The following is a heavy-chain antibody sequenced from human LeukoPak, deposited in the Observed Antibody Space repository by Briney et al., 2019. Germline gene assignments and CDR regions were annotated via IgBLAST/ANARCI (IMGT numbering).Heavy chain of an antibody. CDR1: GFTFDDYG. V-gene: IGHV3-20*01. Sequence: GGSLRLSCAASGFTFDDYGMSWVRQAPGKGLEWVSGINWNGGSTGYADSVKGRFTISRDNAKNSLYLQMNSLRAEDTALYHCAGDQYYYDSSGLSPAFDIWGQGTMVTVSS. CDR3: AGDQYYYDSSGLSPAFDI. CDR2: INWNGGST. D-gene: IGHD3-22*01. J-gene: IGHJ3*02.